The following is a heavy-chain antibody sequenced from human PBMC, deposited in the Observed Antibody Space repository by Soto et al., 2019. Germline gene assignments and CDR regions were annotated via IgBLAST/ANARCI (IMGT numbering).Heavy chain of an antibody. CDR2: IYYSGST. CDR1: GGSISHYY. D-gene: IGHD5-12*01. Sequence: SETLSLTCTVSGGSISHYYWSWIRQPAGKGLEWIGYIYYSGSTNYNPSLKSRVTISVDTSKNQFSLKLSSVTAADTAVYYCARVFDIVATIEEHVRGRYLDYYYGMDVWGQGTTVTVSS. V-gene: IGHV4-59*01. J-gene: IGHJ6*02. CDR3: ARVFDIVATIEEHVRGRYLDYYYGMDV.